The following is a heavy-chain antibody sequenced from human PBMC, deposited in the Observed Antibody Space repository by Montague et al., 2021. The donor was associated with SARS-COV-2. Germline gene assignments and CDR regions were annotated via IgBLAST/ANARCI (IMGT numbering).Heavy chain of an antibody. CDR1: GGSFSGYF. J-gene: IGHJ3*02. D-gene: IGHD3-16*02. CDR2: INDGGSV. V-gene: IGHV4-34*01. Sequence: SETLSLTCGVYGGSFSGYFWTWIRQPPGKGLGWIGEINDGGSVTYNPSLKSRLTMSVETSKKQFTLNLTSVAAADMAVYYCARTSKMDDYVWGSYRFTAFDTWGQGTMVIVSS. CDR3: ARTSKMDDYVWGSYRFTAFDT.